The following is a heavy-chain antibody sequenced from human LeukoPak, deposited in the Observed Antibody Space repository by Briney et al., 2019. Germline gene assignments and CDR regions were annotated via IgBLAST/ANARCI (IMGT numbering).Heavy chain of an antibody. CDR3: AKGHYYDNSGYYYYFDS. CDR2: ISGSGVVT. D-gene: IGHD3-22*01. Sequence: GGTLRLSCAASGFTFSSYAMSWVRQAPGKGLEWVSAISGSGVVTYFADSVKGRFTIARDNSKNTLSLQMNSLRAEDTALYYCAKGHYYDNSGYYYYFDSWGQGTLVTVSS. CDR1: GFTFSSYA. V-gene: IGHV3-23*01. J-gene: IGHJ4*02.